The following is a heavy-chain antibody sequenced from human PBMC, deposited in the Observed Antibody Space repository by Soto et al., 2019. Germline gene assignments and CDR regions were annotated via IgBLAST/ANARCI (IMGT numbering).Heavy chain of an antibody. V-gene: IGHV4-59*01. CDR3: TRESYDSLTGYSLDY. CDR1: GDSISKDY. Sequence: QVQLQESGPGLVKPSETLSLTCTVSGDSISKDYWGWIRQSPERGLEWIGYLHYTGSTEQNPSLRSRVTMSLDTSKNQLSLKLSSVTAADTAVYYCTRESYDSLTGYSLDYWGQGTRVTVSS. CDR2: LHYTGST. J-gene: IGHJ4*02. D-gene: IGHD3-9*01.